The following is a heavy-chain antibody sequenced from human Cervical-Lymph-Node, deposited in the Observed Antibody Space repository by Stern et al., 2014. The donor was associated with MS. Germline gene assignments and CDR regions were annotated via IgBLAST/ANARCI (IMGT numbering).Heavy chain of an antibody. CDR3: VRGRVTGTVEDYFDY. D-gene: IGHD1-1*01. V-gene: IGHV1-69*01. Sequence: VHLVESGAEVKRPGSSVKVSCQVSGGTFRNYAISWVRQAPGQGLEWMGGILPVFDAANYAQKLQDRLTMIADESTSTACMELSSLRSEDTAVYYCVRGRVTGTVEDYFDYWGQGTLVTVSS. J-gene: IGHJ4*02. CDR2: ILPVFDAA. CDR1: GGTFRNYA.